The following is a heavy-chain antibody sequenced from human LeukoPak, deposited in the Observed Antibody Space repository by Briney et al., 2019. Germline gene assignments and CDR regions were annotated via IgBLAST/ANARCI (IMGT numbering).Heavy chain of an antibody. CDR3: AREYDFWSGYLDY. V-gene: IGHV4-59*01. CDR1: GGSISSYY. Sequence: PSETLSLTCTVSGGSISSYYWSWIRQPPGKGLEWIGYIYYSGSTNYNPSLKSRVTISVDTSKNQFSLKLSSVTAADTAVYYCAREYDFWSGYLDYWGQGTLVAVSS. J-gene: IGHJ4*02. CDR2: IYYSGST. D-gene: IGHD3-3*01.